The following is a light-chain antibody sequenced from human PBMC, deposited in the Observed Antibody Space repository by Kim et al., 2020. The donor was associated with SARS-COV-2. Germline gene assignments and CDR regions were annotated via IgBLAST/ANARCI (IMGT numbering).Light chain of an antibody. Sequence: QPVLTQSPSASASLGASVKHTCTLSSGHSNYAIAWHQQQPEKGPRYLMKLNSDGSHSKGDGIPDRFSGSSSGAERYLTISSLQSEDEADYYWQTWGTGNWVFGGGTKLTVL. V-gene: IGLV4-69*01. J-gene: IGLJ3*02. CDR1: SGHSNYA. CDR3: QTWGTGNWV. CDR2: LNSDGSH.